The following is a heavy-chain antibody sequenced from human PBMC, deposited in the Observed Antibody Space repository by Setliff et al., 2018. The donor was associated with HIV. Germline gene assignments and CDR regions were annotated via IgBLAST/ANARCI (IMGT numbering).Heavy chain of an antibody. D-gene: IGHD2-21*01. V-gene: IGHV4-39*01. CDR2: IYYSGTT. CDR3: ARMWRWSGPESYYFDS. CDR1: GGSISRSAYY. Sequence: LSLTCSVSGGSISRSAYYWGWIRQPPGKGLAWIGNIYYSGTTYYNPSLKSRVTISVDTSKNQYPVRLSSVTAADTAFYYCARMWRWSGPESYYFDSWGRGTLVTVSS. J-gene: IGHJ4*02.